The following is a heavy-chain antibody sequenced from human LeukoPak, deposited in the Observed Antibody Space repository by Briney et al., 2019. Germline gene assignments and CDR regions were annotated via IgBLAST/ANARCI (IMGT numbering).Heavy chain of an antibody. J-gene: IGHJ4*02. CDR2: IYYSGST. Sequence: KPSETLSLTCTVSGGSISSYYWSWIRQPPGKGLEWIGYIYYSGSTKYNPSLKSRVTIPVDTPKNQFSLKLSSVTAADTAVYYCARDYDILTGSDYWGQGTLVTVSS. CDR1: GGSISSYY. V-gene: IGHV4-59*08. D-gene: IGHD3-9*01. CDR3: ARDYDILTGSDY.